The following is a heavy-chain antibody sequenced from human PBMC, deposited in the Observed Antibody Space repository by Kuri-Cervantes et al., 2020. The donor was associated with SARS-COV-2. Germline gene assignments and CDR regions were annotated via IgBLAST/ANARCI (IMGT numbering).Heavy chain of an antibody. CDR2: ISWNSGSI. V-gene: IGHV3-9*01. J-gene: IGHJ4*02. CDR3: AKDIRSSGWSIDY. CDR1: GFTFDDYA. D-gene: IGHD6-19*01. Sequence: SLKISCAASGFTFDDYAMHWVRRAPGKGLEWVSGISWNSGSIGYADSVKGRFTISRDNAKNSLYLQMNSLRAEDTALYYCAKDIRSSGWSIDYWGQGTLVTVSS.